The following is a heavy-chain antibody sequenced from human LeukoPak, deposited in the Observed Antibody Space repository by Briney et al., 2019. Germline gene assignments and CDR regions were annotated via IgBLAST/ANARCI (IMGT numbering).Heavy chain of an antibody. CDR1: GFTFSSSW. V-gene: IGHV3-7*03. CDR2: IKQDGSEK. J-gene: IGHJ4*02. CDR3: AKGPAPRNRYYFDY. Sequence: PGGSLRLSCAASGFTFSSSWMTWVRQVPGKGLEWVANIKQDGSEKNYAEPVKGRFTISRDNVKNSLYLQMNSLRAEDTAVYYCAKGPAPRNRYYFDYWGQGTLVTVSS.